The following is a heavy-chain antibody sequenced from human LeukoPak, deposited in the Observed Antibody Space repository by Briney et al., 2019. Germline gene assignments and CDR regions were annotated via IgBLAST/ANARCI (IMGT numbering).Heavy chain of an antibody. J-gene: IGHJ3*02. CDR1: GGTFSSYA. V-gene: IGHV1-69*05. Sequence: ASVKVSCKASGGTFSSYAISWVRQAPGQGLEWMGRIIPIFGTANYAQKFQGRVTITTDESTSTAYIELSSLRSEDTAVYYCARRYSYPDAFDIWGQGTMVTVSS. CDR2: IIPIFGTA. CDR3: ARRYSYPDAFDI. D-gene: IGHD5-18*01.